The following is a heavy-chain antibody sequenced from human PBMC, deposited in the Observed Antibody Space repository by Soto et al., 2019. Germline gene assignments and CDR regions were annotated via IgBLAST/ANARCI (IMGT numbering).Heavy chain of an antibody. CDR1: GFTFSSYA. Sequence: EVQLLESGGGLVQPGGSLRLSCAASGFTFSSYAMSWVRQAPGKGLEWVSAISGSGGSTYYADSVKGRFTISRDNSKNTLYLQMNRMRAEDTAVYYCATPGYCSSTSCSRWFDPWGQGTLVTVSS. D-gene: IGHD2-2*01. V-gene: IGHV3-23*01. CDR3: ATPGYCSSTSCSRWFDP. J-gene: IGHJ5*02. CDR2: ISGSGGST.